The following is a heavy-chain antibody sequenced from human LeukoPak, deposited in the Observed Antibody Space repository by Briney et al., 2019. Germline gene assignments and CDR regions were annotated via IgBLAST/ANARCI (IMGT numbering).Heavy chain of an antibody. Sequence: PGGSLRLSCAASGFTFHTHGMYWVRQAPGKGLEWVSAISGSGGSTYYADSVKGRFTISRDNSKNTLYLQMNSLRAEDTAVYYCAKDRGIAARPSDYWGQGTLVTVSS. D-gene: IGHD6-6*01. J-gene: IGHJ4*02. CDR3: AKDRGIAARPSDY. CDR2: ISGSGGST. CDR1: GFTFHTHG. V-gene: IGHV3-23*01.